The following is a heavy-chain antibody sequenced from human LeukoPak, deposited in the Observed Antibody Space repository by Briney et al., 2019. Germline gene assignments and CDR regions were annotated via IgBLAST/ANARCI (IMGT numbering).Heavy chain of an antibody. CDR1: GFTFSGYG. Sequence: PGRSLRLSCAASGFTFSGYGMHWVRQAPGKGLEWVAVISYDGSNKYYADSVKGRFTISRDNSKNTLYLQMNSLRAEDTAVYYCAKDSYYGSGSYYLDYRGQGTLVTVSS. CDR3: AKDSYYGSGSYYLDY. CDR2: ISYDGSNK. J-gene: IGHJ4*02. D-gene: IGHD3-10*01. V-gene: IGHV3-30*18.